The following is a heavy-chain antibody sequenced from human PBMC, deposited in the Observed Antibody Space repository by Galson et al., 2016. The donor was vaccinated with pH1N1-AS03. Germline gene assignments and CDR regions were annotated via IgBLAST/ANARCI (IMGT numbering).Heavy chain of an antibody. D-gene: IGHD3-16*01. CDR3: AREPWGSTQGEY. CDR2: IYGGGDT. CDR1: GLTINNNY. V-gene: IGHV3-53*01. Sequence: SLRLSCAASGLTINNNYMSWVRQAPGKGLEWVSVIYGGGDTFYADSVKGRFTISRDNPKNTVYLQMNSLRVEDTAVYYCAREPWGSTQGEYWGQGTLVTVSS. J-gene: IGHJ4*02.